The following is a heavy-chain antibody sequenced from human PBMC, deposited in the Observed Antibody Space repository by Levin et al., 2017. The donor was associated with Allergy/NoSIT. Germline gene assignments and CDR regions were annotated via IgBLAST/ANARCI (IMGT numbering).Heavy chain of an antibody. D-gene: IGHD6-19*01. J-gene: IGHJ6*02. CDR1: GFTFSSYA. CDR2: ISYDGSNK. V-gene: IGHV3-30-3*01. CDR3: AINGYSSGWPQGFGYYYYGMDV. Sequence: SCAASGFTFSSYAMHWVRQAPGKGLEWVAVISYDGSNKYYADSVKGRFTISRDNSKNTLYLQMNSLRAEDTAVYYCAINGYSSGWPQGFGYYYYGMDVWGQGTTVTVSS.